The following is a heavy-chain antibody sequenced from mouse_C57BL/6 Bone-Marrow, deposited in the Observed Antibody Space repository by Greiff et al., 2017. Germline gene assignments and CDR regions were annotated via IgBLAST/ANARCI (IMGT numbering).Heavy chain of an antibody. V-gene: IGHV1-72*01. CDR2: IDPNSGGT. J-gene: IGHJ1*03. Sequence: VQLQQPGAELVKPGASVTLSCKASGYTFTSYWMHWVKQRPGRGLEWIGRIDPNSGGTKYNEKFKSKATLTVDKPSSTAYMQLGSLTSEDSAVYYWAHGNYFYWYLAVWGTGTTVTVSS. CDR1: GYTFTSYW. D-gene: IGHD2-1*01. CDR3: AHGNYFYWYLAV.